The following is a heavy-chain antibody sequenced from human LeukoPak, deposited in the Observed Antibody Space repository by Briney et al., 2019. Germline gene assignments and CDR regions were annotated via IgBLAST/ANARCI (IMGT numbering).Heavy chain of an antibody. J-gene: IGHJ4*02. CDR2: IYYSGST. CDR1: GGSISSSSYY. CDR3: ARQTGSGLFILP. D-gene: IGHD3/OR15-3a*01. Sequence: PSETLSLTCTVSGGSISSSSYYWGWIRQPPGKGLEWIGYIYYSGSTNYNPSLKSRVTISLDTSKNQFSLNLSSVTAADTAVYYCARQTGSGLFILPGGQGTLVTVSS. V-gene: IGHV4-61*05.